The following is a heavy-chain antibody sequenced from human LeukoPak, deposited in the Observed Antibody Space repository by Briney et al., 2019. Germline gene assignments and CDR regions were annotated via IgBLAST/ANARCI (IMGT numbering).Heavy chain of an antibody. Sequence: GGSLRLPCAASGFTFSSYAMSWVRQAPGKGLEWVSAISGSGGSTYYADSVKGRFTISRDNSKNTLYLQMNSLRAEDTAVYYCAKDRDSSSWRYYFDYWGQGTLVTVSS. CDR1: GFTFSSYA. V-gene: IGHV3-23*01. CDR3: AKDRDSSSWRYYFDY. CDR2: ISGSGGST. J-gene: IGHJ4*02. D-gene: IGHD6-13*01.